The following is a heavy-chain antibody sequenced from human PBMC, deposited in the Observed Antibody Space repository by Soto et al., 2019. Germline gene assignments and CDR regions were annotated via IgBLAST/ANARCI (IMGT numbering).Heavy chain of an antibody. CDR2: ISTDKGNT. CDR1: GYTFTSYG. J-gene: IGHJ4*02. V-gene: IGHV1-18*01. D-gene: IGHD4-17*01. CDR3: ARDRTVVIDY. Sequence: GASVKVSCKTSGYTFTSYGISWVRQAPGQGLEWMGWISTDKGNTNYAQKFQGRVTMTTDTSTSTAYMELRSLRSDDTDVYYCARDRTVVIDYWGQGTLVTVSS.